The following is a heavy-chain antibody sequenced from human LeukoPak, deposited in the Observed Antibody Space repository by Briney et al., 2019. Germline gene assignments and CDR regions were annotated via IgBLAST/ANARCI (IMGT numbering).Heavy chain of an antibody. CDR2: IAYDGGND. CDR1: GFTFSTYG. Sequence: PGRSLRLSCAASGFTFSTYGMHWVRQAPGKEPEWVAVIAYDGGNDYYADSVKGRFTISRDNSKSTLFLQMNSLRIEDTVVYYCAKETILATIHRGFDYWGQGALVTVTS. V-gene: IGHV3-30*18. J-gene: IGHJ4*02. CDR3: AKETILATIHRGFDY. D-gene: IGHD5-12*01.